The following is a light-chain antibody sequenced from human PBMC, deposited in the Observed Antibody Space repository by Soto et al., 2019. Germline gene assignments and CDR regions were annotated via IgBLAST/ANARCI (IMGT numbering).Light chain of an antibody. CDR2: VDS. V-gene: IGLV3-21*02. CDR3: QVWDSSSGHPNGV. Sequence: SYDLTQPPSVSVAPGQTARITCGGNNIGSKSVHWYPQKPGQAPVLVVYVDSDRPSGIPERFSGSNAGNTATLTISRVEAGDEADYYCQVWDSSSGHPNGVFGGGTQVTVL. J-gene: IGLJ3*02. CDR1: NIGSKS.